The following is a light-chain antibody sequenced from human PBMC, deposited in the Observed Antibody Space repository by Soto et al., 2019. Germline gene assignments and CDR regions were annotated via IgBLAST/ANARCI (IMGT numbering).Light chain of an antibody. V-gene: IGKV1-5*03. CDR1: QSISSW. J-gene: IGKJ4*01. Sequence: DIQMTQSPSTLSASVGDRVTITCRASQSISSWLAWYQQKPGKAPKLLIYKASSLESGVPSRFSGGGSETEFSLTIGTLQPEDFATYYCLQLNRYPLTFGGGTKVDNK. CDR2: KAS. CDR3: LQLNRYPLT.